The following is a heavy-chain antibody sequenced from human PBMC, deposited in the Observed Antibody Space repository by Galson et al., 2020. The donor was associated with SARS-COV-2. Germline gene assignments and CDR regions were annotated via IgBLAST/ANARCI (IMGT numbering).Heavy chain of an antibody. CDR2: IYHSGST. J-gene: IGHJ5*02. V-gene: IGHV4-30-2*01. CDR1: GGSISSGGYS. Sequence: SETLSLTCAVSGGSISSGGYSWSWIRQPPGKGLEWIGYIYHSGSTYYNPSLKSRVTISVDRSKNQFSLKLSSVTAADTAVYYCARDGYNHARGFDPWGQGTLVTVSS. CDR3: ARDGYNHARGFDP. D-gene: IGHD5-12*01.